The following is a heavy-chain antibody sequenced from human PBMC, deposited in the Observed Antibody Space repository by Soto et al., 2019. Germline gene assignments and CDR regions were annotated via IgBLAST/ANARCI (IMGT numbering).Heavy chain of an antibody. V-gene: IGHV2-5*01. Sequence: FVPTRVQPSQALRQTLNCCGFSVKKSGVGVGWIRQPPGKTLEWLALIYWNDFRRYTPSLESRLTITKDTSKNQVVLTVTNVDPADTATYYCAHSRGDNGYVGPPLYEMDVWGQGTTDSVS. CDR2: IYWNDFR. CDR1: GFSVKKSGVG. J-gene: IGHJ6*02. CDR3: AHSRGDNGYVGPPLYEMDV. D-gene: IGHD5-12*01.